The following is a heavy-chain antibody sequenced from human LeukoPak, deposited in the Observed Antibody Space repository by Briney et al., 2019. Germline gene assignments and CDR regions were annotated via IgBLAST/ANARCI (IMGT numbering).Heavy chain of an antibody. J-gene: IGHJ6*02. Sequence: PGGSLRLSCAASGFTFSSYSMNWVRQAPGKGLEWVSSISSSSSYIYYADSVKGRFTISRDNAKNSLYLQMNSLRAEDTAVYYCARDSRKGASYYDFWSGYVYYYYGMDVWGQGTTVTVSS. CDR1: GFTFSSYS. CDR3: ARDSRKGASYYDFWSGYVYYYYGMDV. V-gene: IGHV3-21*01. D-gene: IGHD3-3*01. CDR2: ISSSSSYI.